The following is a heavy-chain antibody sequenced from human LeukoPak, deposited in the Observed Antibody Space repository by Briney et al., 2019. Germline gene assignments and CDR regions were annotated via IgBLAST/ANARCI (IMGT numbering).Heavy chain of an antibody. J-gene: IGHJ4*02. Sequence: ASVKVSCKASGYTFTGYYMHWVRQAPGQGLEWMGWINPNSGGTNYAQKFQGRVTMTRDTSISTAYMELSRLRSDDTAVYYCARSWYSSSWYVYFDYWGQGTLVTVSS. V-gene: IGHV1-2*02. CDR2: INPNSGGT. D-gene: IGHD6-13*01. CDR3: ARSWYSSSWYVYFDY. CDR1: GYTFTGYY.